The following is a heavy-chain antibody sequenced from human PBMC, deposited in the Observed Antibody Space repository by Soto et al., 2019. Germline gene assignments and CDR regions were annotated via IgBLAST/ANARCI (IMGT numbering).Heavy chain of an antibody. J-gene: IGHJ4*01. Sequence: QVQLQESGPGLVKPSETLSLTCTVSGGSISSYYWSWIRQPPGKGLEWIGYIYYSGSTYYNPSPKMRPNSVVDTAKNQFSLKLSSGPAADTAVYYCARQYVCSWDYGGPGALVTFSS. CDR2: IYYSGST. CDR1: GGSISSYY. CDR3: ARQYVCSWDY. D-gene: IGHD6-13*01. V-gene: IGHV4-59*08.